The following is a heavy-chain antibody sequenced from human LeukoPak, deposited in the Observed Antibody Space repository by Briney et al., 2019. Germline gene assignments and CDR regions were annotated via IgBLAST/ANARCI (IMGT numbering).Heavy chain of an antibody. CDR2: ISGSGANR. Sequence: PGGSLRLSCAASGFTFRNYAMAGFRQAPGKGLEWVSAISGSGANRYFADSVKGRFTISRDNSRNALYLQMNSLRAEDTAVYFCARQVGPDYWGQGTLVTVSS. J-gene: IGHJ4*02. CDR3: ARQVGPDY. CDR1: GFTFRNYA. V-gene: IGHV3-23*01.